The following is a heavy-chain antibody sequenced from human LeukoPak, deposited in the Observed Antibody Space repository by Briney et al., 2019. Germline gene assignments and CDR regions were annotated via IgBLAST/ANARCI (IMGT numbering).Heavy chain of an antibody. CDR1: GFTFSSYE. Sequence: QPGGPLRLSCAASGFTFSSYEMNWVRQAPGKGLEWVSYISSSGSTIYYADSVKGRFTISRDNAKNSLYLQMNSLRAEDTAVYYCARDGIAVAGTVFDYWGQGTLVTVSS. CDR2: ISSSGSTI. J-gene: IGHJ4*02. D-gene: IGHD6-19*01. V-gene: IGHV3-48*03. CDR3: ARDGIAVAGTVFDY.